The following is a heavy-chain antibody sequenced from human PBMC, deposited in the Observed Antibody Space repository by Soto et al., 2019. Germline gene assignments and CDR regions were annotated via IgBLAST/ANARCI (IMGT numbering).Heavy chain of an antibody. CDR2: IYPGDSDT. J-gene: IGHJ6*03. CDR3: ARRAQQQLVPLSYYYYYMDV. CDR1: GYSFTSYW. Sequence: LKISCKGSGYSFTSYWIGWVRQMPGKGLEWMGIIYPGDSDTRYSPSFQGQVTISADKSISTAYLQWSSLKASDTAMYYCARRAQQQLVPLSYYYYYMDVWGKGTTVTVSS. V-gene: IGHV5-51*01. D-gene: IGHD6-13*01.